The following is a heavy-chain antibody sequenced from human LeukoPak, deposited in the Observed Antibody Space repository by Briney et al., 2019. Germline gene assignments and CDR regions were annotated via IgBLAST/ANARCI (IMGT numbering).Heavy chain of an antibody. V-gene: IGHV4-4*02. D-gene: IGHD1-26*01. CDR1: GGSISGTNW. J-gene: IGHJ4*02. CDR3: SRESGPFCPFGY. Sequence: SGTLSLTCGVSGGSISGTNWWSWVRQPPGQGLEWIGEISLAGQTNYNPSLNGRVTMSLDKSSNQLSLHLTSVTAADTATYFCSRESGPFCPFGYWGQRTLVIVSS. CDR2: ISLAGQT.